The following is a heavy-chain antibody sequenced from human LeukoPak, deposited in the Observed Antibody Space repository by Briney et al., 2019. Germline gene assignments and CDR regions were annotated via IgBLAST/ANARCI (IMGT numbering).Heavy chain of an antibody. J-gene: IGHJ4*02. CDR1: GFTFSSYA. D-gene: IGHD3-22*01. CDR2: ISYDGSNK. Sequence: XGSLRLSCAASGFTFSSYAMHWVRQAPGKGLEWVAVISYDGSNKCYADSVKGRFTISRDNSKNTLYLQMNSLRAEDTAVYYCARDLDYYDSSGYSYFDYWGQGTLVTVSS. V-gene: IGHV3-30-3*01. CDR3: ARDLDYYDSSGYSYFDY.